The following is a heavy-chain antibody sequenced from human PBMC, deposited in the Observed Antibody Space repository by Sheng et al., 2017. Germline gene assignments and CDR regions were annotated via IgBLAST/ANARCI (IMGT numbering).Heavy chain of an antibody. CDR1: GGSFSGYY. J-gene: IGHJ3*02. Sequence: QVQLQQWGAGLLKPSETLSLTCAVYGGSFSGYYWSWIRQPPGKGLEWIGEINHSGSTNYNPSLKSRVTISVDTSKNQFSLKLSSVTAADTAVYYCARRFGRAAAGRGAFDIWGQGDKVVTVSS. D-gene: IGHD6-13*01. CDR3: ARRFGRAAAGRGAFDI. CDR2: INHSGST. V-gene: IGHV4-34*01.